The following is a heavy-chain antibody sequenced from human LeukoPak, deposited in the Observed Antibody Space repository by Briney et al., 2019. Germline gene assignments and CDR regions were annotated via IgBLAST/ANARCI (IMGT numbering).Heavy chain of an antibody. CDR1: GGTFSSYA. V-gene: IGHV1-69*13. J-gene: IGHJ6*03. Sequence: SVKVSCKASGGTFSSYAISWVRQAPGQGLEWMGGIIPIFGTANYAQKFQGRVTITADESTSTAYMELSSLRSEDTAVYYCARTVDYYYYMDVWGKGTTVTVSS. D-gene: IGHD5-12*01. CDR3: ARTVDYYYYMDV. CDR2: IIPIFGTA.